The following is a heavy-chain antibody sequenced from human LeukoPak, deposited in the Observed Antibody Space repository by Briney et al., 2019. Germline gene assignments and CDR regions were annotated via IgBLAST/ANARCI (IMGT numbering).Heavy chain of an antibody. CDR1: GFTFSSYE. J-gene: IGHJ3*02. CDR3: AKDLSSSPQVAAFDI. CDR2: ISSSGSTI. V-gene: IGHV3-48*03. D-gene: IGHD6-6*01. Sequence: GGSLRLSCAASGFTFSSYEMNWVRQAPGKGLEWVSYISSSGSTIYYADSVKGRFTISRDNAKNSLYLQMNSLRAEDMALYYCAKDLSSSPQVAAFDIWGQGTMVTVSS.